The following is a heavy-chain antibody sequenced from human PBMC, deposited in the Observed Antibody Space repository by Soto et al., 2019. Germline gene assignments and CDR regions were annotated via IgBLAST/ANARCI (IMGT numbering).Heavy chain of an antibody. V-gene: IGHV4-59*12. CDR2: IYHSGST. D-gene: IGHD2-2*02. CDR3: ARDQPGGSVVIPPTIGWFDH. J-gene: IGHJ5*02. Sequence: SETLSLTCAVSGGSITSYNWSWSLQAPGKGLEWIGDIYHSGSTNYNPPLKSRVTISVDKSKNQFSLMLTSVTAADTAVYYCARDQPGGSVVIPPTIGWFDHWGQGTLVTVSS. CDR1: GGSITSYN.